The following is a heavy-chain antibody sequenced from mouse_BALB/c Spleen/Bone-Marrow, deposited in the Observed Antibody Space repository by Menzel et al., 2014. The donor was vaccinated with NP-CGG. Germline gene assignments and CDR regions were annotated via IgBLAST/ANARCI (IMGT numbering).Heavy chain of an antibody. CDR2: ISNGGGST. J-gene: IGHJ4*01. V-gene: IGHV5-12*02. CDR1: GFTFSDYY. CDR3: ARNAFYRGYAMDY. Sequence: EVKVVESGGGLVQPGGSLKLSYATSGFTFSDYYMYWVRQTPEKRLEWVAYISNGGGSTYYPDTVRGRFTISRDNAKNTLYLQMSRLESEDTAMYYCARNAFYRGYAMDYWGQGTSVTVSS. D-gene: IGHD2-12*01.